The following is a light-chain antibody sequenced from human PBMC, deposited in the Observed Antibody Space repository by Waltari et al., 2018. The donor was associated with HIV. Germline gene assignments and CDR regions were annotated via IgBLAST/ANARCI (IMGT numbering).Light chain of an antibody. CDR3: LLSFNGVVV. J-gene: IGLJ2*01. CDR2: DTT. Sequence: QAVLTPEPSLTVSPEGTVTLSCASRTGPVTSGHCPYWFQRRPGQAPKTLIYDTTNRHSWTPARFSGSLLGGKAALTLSGAQFEDEADYFCLLSFNGVVVFGGGTTLTVL. CDR1: TGPVTSGHC. V-gene: IGLV7-46*01.